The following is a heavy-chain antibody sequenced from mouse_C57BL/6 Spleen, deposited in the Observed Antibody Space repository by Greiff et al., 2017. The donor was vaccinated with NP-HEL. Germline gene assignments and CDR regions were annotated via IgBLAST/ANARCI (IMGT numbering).Heavy chain of an antibody. Sequence: EVKVVESGGDLVKPGGSLKLSCAASGFTFSSYGMSWVRQTPDKRLEWVATISSGGSYTYYPDSVKGRFTISRDNAKNTLYLQMSSLRSEDTALYYCARQGPTVVATRYFDYWGQGTTLTVSS. CDR2: ISSGGSYT. J-gene: IGHJ2*01. CDR1: GFTFSSYG. V-gene: IGHV5-6*01. D-gene: IGHD1-1*01. CDR3: ARQGPTVVATRYFDY.